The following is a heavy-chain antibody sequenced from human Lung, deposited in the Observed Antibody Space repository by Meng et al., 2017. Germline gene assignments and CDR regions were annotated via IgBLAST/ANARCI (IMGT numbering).Heavy chain of an antibody. J-gene: IGHJ5*02. CDR1: GYTFTSYG. CDR2: INTNTGNP. V-gene: IGHV7-4-1*02. D-gene: IGHD1-1*01. CDR3: ARDPSGNERWSWFDP. Sequence: QVQLVQSGSELKKPGASVRVSCKASGYTFTSYGMKWVRQAPGQGLEWMGWINTNTGNPTYAQGFTGRCVFSLDTSVSTAYLQISSLKAEDTAVYYCARDPSGNERWSWFDPWGQGTLVTVSS.